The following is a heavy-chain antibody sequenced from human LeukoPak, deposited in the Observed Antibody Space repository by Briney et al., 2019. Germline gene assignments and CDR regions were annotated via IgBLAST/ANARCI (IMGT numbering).Heavy chain of an antibody. V-gene: IGHV3-7*01. J-gene: IGHJ4*02. D-gene: IGHD3-22*01. CDR3: ARELGEGYYDSSGYVDY. CDR2: IKQDGSEK. CDR1: GFTFSSYW. Sequence: GGSLRLSCAASGFTFSSYWMSWVRQAPGKGLEWVANIKQDGSEKYYVDSVKGRFTISRDNAKNSLYLQMNSLRAEDTAVYYCARELGEGYYDSSGYVDYWGQGTLVTVSS.